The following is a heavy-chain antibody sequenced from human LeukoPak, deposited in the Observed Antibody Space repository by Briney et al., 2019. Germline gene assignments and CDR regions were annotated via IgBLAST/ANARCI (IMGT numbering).Heavy chain of an antibody. CDR2: IYSGGST. Sequence: GGSLRLSCAASGFTVSSNYMSWVRQAPGKGLEWVSVIYSGGSTYYADSVKGRFTISRDISKNTLYLQMDSLRAEDTAIYYCARDWKTNSFDYWGQGTLVTVSS. J-gene: IGHJ4*02. V-gene: IGHV3-66*01. CDR1: GFTVSSNY. CDR3: ARDWKTNSFDY. D-gene: IGHD1-1*01.